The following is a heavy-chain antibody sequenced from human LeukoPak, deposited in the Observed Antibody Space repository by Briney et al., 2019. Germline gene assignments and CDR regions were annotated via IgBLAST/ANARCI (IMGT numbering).Heavy chain of an antibody. Sequence: GGSLRLSCAASGFTFSNYAMQWVGQAPGRGGEWVAVIWFDGTNKYYGDSVRGGFTISRDNYKNRLYMQMNSLRAEDTAVYYCAKARGSGWHDPWYLDYWGQGTLVTVSS. CDR2: IWFDGTNK. J-gene: IGHJ4*02. CDR1: GFTFSNYA. D-gene: IGHD6-19*01. CDR3: AKARGSGWHDPWYLDY. V-gene: IGHV3-33*06.